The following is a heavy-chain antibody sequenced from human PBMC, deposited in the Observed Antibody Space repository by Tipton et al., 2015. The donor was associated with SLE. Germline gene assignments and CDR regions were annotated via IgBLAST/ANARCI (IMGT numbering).Heavy chain of an antibody. J-gene: IGHJ3*02. V-gene: IGHV4-59*01. CDR1: GGSISSYY. CDR2: IYYSGST. CDR3: ASETYYYGSGPRVFDI. D-gene: IGHD3-10*01. Sequence: TLSLTCTVSGGSISSYYWSWIRQPPGKGLEWIGYIYYSGSTNYNPSLKSRVTISVDTSKNQFSLKLSSVTAADTAVYYCASETYYYGSGPRVFDIGGQGTMVTASS.